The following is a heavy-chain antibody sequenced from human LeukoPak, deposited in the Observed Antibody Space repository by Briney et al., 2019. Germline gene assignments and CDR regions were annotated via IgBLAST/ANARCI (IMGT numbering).Heavy chain of an antibody. J-gene: IGHJ4*02. V-gene: IGHV1-69*05. CDR3: ARVATFGAVADY. CDR1: GCTFSSYA. Sequence: ASVKVSCKASGCTFSSYAISWVRQAPGQGLEWMGGIIPIFGTANYAQKFQGRVTMTRDMSTSTVYMELSSLTSDDTAVYFCARVATFGAVADYWGQGTLVAVSS. CDR2: IIPIFGTA. D-gene: IGHD2/OR15-2a*01.